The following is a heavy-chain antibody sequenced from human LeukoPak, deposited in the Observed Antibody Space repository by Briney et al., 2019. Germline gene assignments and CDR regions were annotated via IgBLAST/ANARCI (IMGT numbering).Heavy chain of an antibody. CDR3: ARETPRRGETRDGYR. J-gene: IGHJ4*02. D-gene: IGHD5-24*01. CDR1: GFTFSNYW. CDR2: IKQDGSET. V-gene: IGHV3-7*01. Sequence: GGPLRLSCAASGFTFSNYWMNWVRQVPGKGLKCLANIKQDGSETYYADSVKGRFTISRDNAKNSLYLQMNSLRAEDTAVYYCARETPRRGETRDGYRWGQRTLVTVSS.